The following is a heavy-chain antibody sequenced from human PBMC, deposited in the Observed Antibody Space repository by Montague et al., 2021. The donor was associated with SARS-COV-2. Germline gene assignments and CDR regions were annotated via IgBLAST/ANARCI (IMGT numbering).Heavy chain of an antibody. CDR3: ARLGFVALWLNLGWFDP. CDR1: GDSIRSSGYY. CDR2: VYYSGST. J-gene: IGHJ5*02. D-gene: IGHD3-10*01. Sequence: SETLSLTCSVSGDSIRSSGYYWGWIRQPPGKGLDWIGTVYYSGSTNYNPSLKSRVTMPVDTSKDQFSLELRSVTAADTAVYYCARLGFVALWLNLGWFDPWGQGTLVTVSS. V-gene: IGHV4-39*01.